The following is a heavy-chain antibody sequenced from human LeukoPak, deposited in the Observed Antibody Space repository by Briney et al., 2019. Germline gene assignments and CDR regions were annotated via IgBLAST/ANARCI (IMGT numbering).Heavy chain of an antibody. V-gene: IGHV3-30*02. CDR3: ARDGQYSSAYDY. D-gene: IGHD6-25*01. CDR1: GFTFSRYG. Sequence: GGSLRLSCAASGFTFSRYGMHWVRQAPGQGLEWVAFIRYDGSNKYYAHSVKGRFTISRDNSKNTLYLQMNSLRAEDTAVYYCARDGQYSSAYDYWGQGTLVTVSS. J-gene: IGHJ4*02. CDR2: IRYDGSNK.